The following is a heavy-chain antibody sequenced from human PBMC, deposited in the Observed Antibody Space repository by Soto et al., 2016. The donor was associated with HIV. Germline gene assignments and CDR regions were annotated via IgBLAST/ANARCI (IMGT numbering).Heavy chain of an antibody. CDR1: GFTVSSNY. Sequence: EVQLVESGGGLVQPGGSLRLSCAASGFTVSSNYMSWVRQAPGKGLEWVSVIYSGGSTYYADSVKGRFTISRDNSKNTLYLQMNSLRAEDTAVYYCARADSMVRGVISYYYYGMDVWGQGTTVTVSS. CDR2: IYSGGST. J-gene: IGHJ6*02. D-gene: IGHD3-10*01. CDR3: ARADSMVRGVISYYYYGMDV. V-gene: IGHV3-66*01.